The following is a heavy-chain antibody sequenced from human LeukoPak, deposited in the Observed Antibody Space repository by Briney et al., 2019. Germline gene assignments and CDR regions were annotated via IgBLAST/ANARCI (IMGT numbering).Heavy chain of an antibody. CDR1: GGSFSGYY. J-gene: IGHJ2*01. Sequence: SETLSLTCAVYGGSFSGYYWGWIRQPPGKGLEWIGSIYYSGSTYYNPSLKSRVTISVDTSKNQFSLKLSSVTAADTAVYYCARLAYYYDSSGYSRRWYFDLWGRGTLVTVSS. CDR2: IYYSGST. V-gene: IGHV4-39*01. D-gene: IGHD3-22*01. CDR3: ARLAYYYDSSGYSRRWYFDL.